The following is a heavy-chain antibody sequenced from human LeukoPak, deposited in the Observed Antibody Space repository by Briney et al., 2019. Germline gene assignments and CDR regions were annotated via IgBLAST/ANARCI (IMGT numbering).Heavy chain of an antibody. J-gene: IGHJ6*03. CDR3: GRVEYQLLSDYYYYYYMDV. CDR2: IIPIVGIP. CDR1: GGTFNTYD. Sequence: SVKVSCKASGGTFNTYDIYWVRQAPGQGLEWMGQIIPIVGIPNYAQKLQGRVTMTTDTSTSTAYMELRSLRSDDTAVYYCGRVEYQLLSDYYYYYYMDVWGKGTTVTVSS. D-gene: IGHD2-2*01. V-gene: IGHV1-69*10.